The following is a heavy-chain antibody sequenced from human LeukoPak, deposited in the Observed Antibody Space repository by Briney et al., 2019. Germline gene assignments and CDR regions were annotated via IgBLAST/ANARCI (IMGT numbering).Heavy chain of an antibody. V-gene: IGHV4-4*07. J-gene: IGHJ5*02. CDR3: ARDEYSSGWYRSRVSWFDP. CDR1: GGSISSYY. CDR2: IYTSGST. Sequence: SETLSLTCTVSGGSISSYYWSWIRQPAGKGLEWIGRIYTSGSTNYNPYLKSRVTISVDTSKNQFSLKLSSVTAADTAVYYCARDEYSSGWYRSRVSWFDPWGQGTLVTVSS. D-gene: IGHD6-19*01.